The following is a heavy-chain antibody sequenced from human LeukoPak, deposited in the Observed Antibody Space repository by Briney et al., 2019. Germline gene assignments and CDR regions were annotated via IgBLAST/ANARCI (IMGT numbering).Heavy chain of an antibody. V-gene: IGHV4-61*02. Sequence: SETLSLTCTVSGDSISSGRYYWTWLRQPAGKALEWIGRIHTSGDTNYSPSLKSRVTISRDMSKNQFSLRLTSVAAADTAVYYCVRDWNGDYFDYWGQGTLVSVSS. CDR2: IHTSGDT. D-gene: IGHD1-1*01. CDR1: GDSISSGRYY. J-gene: IGHJ4*02. CDR3: VRDWNGDYFDY.